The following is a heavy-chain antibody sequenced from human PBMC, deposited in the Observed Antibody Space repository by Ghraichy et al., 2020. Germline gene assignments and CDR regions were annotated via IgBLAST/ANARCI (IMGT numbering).Heavy chain of an antibody. V-gene: IGHV4-61*01. CDR2: IYYSGST. CDR1: GGSVSSGSYY. Sequence: SETLSLTCTVSGGSVSSGSYYWSWIRQPPGKGLEWIGYIYYSGSTNYNPSLKSRVTISVDTSKNQFSLKLSSVTAADTAVYYCAREAIPAVAETEDDYWGQGTLVTVSS. CDR3: AREAIPAVAETEDDY. D-gene: IGHD6-19*01. J-gene: IGHJ4*02.